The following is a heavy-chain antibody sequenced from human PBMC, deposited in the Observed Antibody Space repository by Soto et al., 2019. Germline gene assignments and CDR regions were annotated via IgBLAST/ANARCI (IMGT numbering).Heavy chain of an antibody. J-gene: IGHJ4*02. V-gene: IGHV3-30*18. CDR3: AKDKDLGAAGYYFDY. D-gene: IGHD6-13*01. CDR2: ISSDGRNK. Sequence: PWGSLRLSCAASGVTFISYGILFFRHSPFKRLEWVVVISSDGRNKYHAESVKGRFTISRDNSKNTLYLQMSSLRAEDTAVYYCAKDKDLGAAGYYFDYGGQGTLVTVSS. CDR1: GVTFISYG.